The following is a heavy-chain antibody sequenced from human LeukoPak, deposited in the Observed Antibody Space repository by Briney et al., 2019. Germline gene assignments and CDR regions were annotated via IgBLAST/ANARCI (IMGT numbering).Heavy chain of an antibody. CDR2: IRYDGSNN. CDR1: GFTFRSYG. D-gene: IGHD6-19*01. CDR3: ARAVSSASPASDI. Sequence: PGGSLRLSCAASGFTFRSYGMHWVRQAPGKGLEWVAFIRYDGSNNDYADSVKGRFTISRDNSKNTLYLQMNSLGAEDTAVYYCARAVSSASPASDIWGQGTMVTVS. J-gene: IGHJ3*02. V-gene: IGHV3-30*02.